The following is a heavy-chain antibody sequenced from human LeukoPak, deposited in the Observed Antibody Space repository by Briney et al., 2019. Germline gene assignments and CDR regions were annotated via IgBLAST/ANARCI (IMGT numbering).Heavy chain of an antibody. CDR3: ARVSIAARSPYYYGMDV. Sequence: SVKVSCKASGGIFSSYAISWVRQAPGQGLEWMGGIVPIFGTANYAQKFQGRVTIIADESTSTAYMELSSLRSEDTAVYYCARVSIAARSPYYYGMDVWGQGTTVTVSS. J-gene: IGHJ6*02. CDR1: GGIFSSYA. V-gene: IGHV1-69*13. CDR2: IVPIFGTA. D-gene: IGHD6-6*01.